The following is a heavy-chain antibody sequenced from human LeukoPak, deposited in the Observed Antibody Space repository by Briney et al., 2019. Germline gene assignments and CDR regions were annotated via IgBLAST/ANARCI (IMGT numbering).Heavy chain of an antibody. CDR1: GFTFSHYA. Sequence: GGSLRLSCGASGFTFSHYAMNWVPKAPGQVLEWVAIISYGGNNQYYADSVKGRFTISRDNSKNTVYLQRNRLRREDTAVYYCARAADSSGYYYPFDYWGQGTLVTVSS. CDR2: ISYGGNNQ. J-gene: IGHJ4*02. D-gene: IGHD3-22*01. V-gene: IGHV3-30-3*01. CDR3: ARAADSSGYYYPFDY.